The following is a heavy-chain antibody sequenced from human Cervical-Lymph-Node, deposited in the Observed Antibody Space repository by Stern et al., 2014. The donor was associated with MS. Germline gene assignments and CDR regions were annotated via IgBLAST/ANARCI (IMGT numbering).Heavy chain of an antibody. J-gene: IGHJ4*02. Sequence: VQLVESGGGVVQYGRSLRLSCAASGFTFSSYGMHWVRQAPGKGLEWVAVISYDGRNKFYADSVKGRFTISRDDSKNTLYLQMNSLRAEDTAVYYCATDKGFFDYWGQGTLVTVSS. CDR1: GFTFSSYG. D-gene: IGHD3-9*01. V-gene: IGHV3-30*03. CDR3: ATDKGFFDY. CDR2: ISYDGRNK.